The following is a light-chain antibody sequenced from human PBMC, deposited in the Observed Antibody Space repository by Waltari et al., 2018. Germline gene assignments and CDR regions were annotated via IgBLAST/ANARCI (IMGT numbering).Light chain of an antibody. J-gene: IGLJ2*01. V-gene: IGLV2-23*02. CDR1: SSDTGSDNL. Sequence: QSALTQPASVSGSPGQSITISCSGISSDTGSDNLVSWYQQHPDRAPQLSVYATTKRPSGVSNRFSGSKSANTASLAISGLQAEDEAEYYCCSYGERGTVIFGRGTKLTVL. CDR3: CSYGERGTVI. CDR2: ATT.